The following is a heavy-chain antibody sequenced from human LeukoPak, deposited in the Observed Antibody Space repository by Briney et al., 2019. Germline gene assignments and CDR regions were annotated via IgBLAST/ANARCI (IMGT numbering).Heavy chain of an antibody. J-gene: IGHJ3*02. CDR2: IYYSGST. CDR1: GGSLSSSSYY. CDR3: ARARRDAFDI. Sequence: SETLSLTCTVSGGSLSSSSYYWGWISQPPGTGLEWLGSIYYSGSTYYNPSLKSRVTISVDTSKNQFSLKLSSVTAADTAVYYCARARRDAFDIWGQGTMVTVSS. V-gene: IGHV4-39*01.